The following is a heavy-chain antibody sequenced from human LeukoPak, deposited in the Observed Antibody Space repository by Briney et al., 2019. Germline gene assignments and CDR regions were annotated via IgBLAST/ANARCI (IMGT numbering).Heavy chain of an antibody. CDR3: AKTRGYSGYDY. V-gene: IGHV3-48*03. CDR2: ISSSGSTI. Sequence: GGSLRLSCAASGFTFSSYEMNWVRRAPGKGLEWVSYISSSGSTIYYADSVKGRFTISRDNAKNSLYLQMNRLRAEDTAVYYCAKTRGYSGYDYWGQGTLVTVSS. D-gene: IGHD5-12*01. J-gene: IGHJ4*02. CDR1: GFTFSSYE.